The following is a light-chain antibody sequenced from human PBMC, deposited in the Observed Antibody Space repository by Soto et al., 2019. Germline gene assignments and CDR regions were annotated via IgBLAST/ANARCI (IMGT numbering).Light chain of an antibody. Sequence: QLVLTQPPSVSGAPGQTVIISCTGSSSNIGAGYDVHWYQQLPGTAPKLLIYGNSNRPSGVPDRFSGSKSGTSGALAITGLQPEDEADYHCQSYDSSVTGGVFGGGTKVTVL. V-gene: IGLV1-40*01. CDR2: GNS. J-gene: IGLJ3*02. CDR1: SSNIGAGYD. CDR3: QSYDSSVTGGV.